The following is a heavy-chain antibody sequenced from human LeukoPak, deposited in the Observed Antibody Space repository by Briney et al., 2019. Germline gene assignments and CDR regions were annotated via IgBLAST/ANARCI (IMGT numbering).Heavy chain of an antibody. CDR1: GFTFSDHY. D-gene: IGHD3-22*01. CDR3: AREYYYASSGYY. CDR2: ISSGTSYI. Sequence: PGGSLRLSCAASGFTFSDHYMDWVRQAPGKGLEWVSSISSGTSYIYYADSVKGRFTISRDNAKNSLYLQMNSLRAEDTAVYYCAREYYYASSGYYWGQGTLVTVSS. J-gene: IGHJ4*02. V-gene: IGHV3-21*01.